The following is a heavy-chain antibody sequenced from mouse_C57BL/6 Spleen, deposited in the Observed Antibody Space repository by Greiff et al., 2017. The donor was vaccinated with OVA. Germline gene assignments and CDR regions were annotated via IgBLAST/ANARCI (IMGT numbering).Heavy chain of an antibody. CDR2: INPNNGGT. CDR1: GYTFTDYY. V-gene: IGHV1-26*01. CDR3: ARRQLRLRSYAMDY. D-gene: IGHD3-2*02. J-gene: IGHJ4*01. Sequence: EVQLQQSGPELVKPGASVKISCKASGYTFTDYYMNWVKQSHGKSLEWIGDINPNNGGTSYNQKFKGKATLTVDKSSSTAYMELRSLTSEDSAVYYCARRQLRLRSYAMDYWGQGTSVTVSS.